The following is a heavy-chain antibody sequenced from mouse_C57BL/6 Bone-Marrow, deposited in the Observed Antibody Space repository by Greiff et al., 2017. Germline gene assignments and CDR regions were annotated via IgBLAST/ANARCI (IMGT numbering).Heavy chain of an antibody. D-gene: IGHD3-2*02. V-gene: IGHV1-42*01. J-gene: IGHJ2*01. Sequence: LQSGPELVKPGASVKISCKASGYSFTGYYMNWVKQSPEKSLEWIGEINPSTGGTTYNQKFKAKATLTVDKSSSTAYMQLKSLTSEDSAVYYCARWTAQAADYFDYWGQGTTLTVSS. CDR1: GYSFTGYY. CDR2: INPSTGGT. CDR3: ARWTAQAADYFDY.